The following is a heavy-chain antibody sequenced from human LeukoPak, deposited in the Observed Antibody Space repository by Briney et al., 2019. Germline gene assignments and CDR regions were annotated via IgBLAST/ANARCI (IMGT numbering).Heavy chain of an antibody. D-gene: IGHD6-13*01. CDR2: IYSGGNT. Sequence: PGGSLRLSCAASGFTVSSSYMTWVRQAPGKGLEWVSVIYSGGNTNYADSVKGRFTISRDNSENTLYLQMNSLRVEDTAVYYCAKGPPDSSNWYKRTEGWGQGTLVTVSS. J-gene: IGHJ4*02. CDR3: AKGPPDSSNWYKRTEG. CDR1: GFTVSSSY. V-gene: IGHV3-53*01.